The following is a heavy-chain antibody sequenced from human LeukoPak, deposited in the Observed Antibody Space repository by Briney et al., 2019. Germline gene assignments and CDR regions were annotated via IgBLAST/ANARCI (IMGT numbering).Heavy chain of an antibody. CDR1: GYTFTGYY. Sequence: GASVKVSCKASGYTFTGYYMHWVRQAPGQGLEWMGWINPNSGGTNYAQKFRGRVTMTRDTSISTAYMELSRLRSDDTAVYYCARDRADYGDRFDYWGQGTLVTVSS. D-gene: IGHD4-17*01. J-gene: IGHJ4*02. CDR3: ARDRADYGDRFDY. CDR2: INPNSGGT. V-gene: IGHV1-2*02.